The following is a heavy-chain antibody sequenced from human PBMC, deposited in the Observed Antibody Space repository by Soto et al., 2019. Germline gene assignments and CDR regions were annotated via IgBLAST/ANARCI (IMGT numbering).Heavy chain of an antibody. CDR1: CGYFRGFG. J-gene: IGHJ5*02. V-gene: IGHV4-34*01. CDR3: ARVGYIAAAGMVSYNWFDP. CDR2: INHSGST. Sequence: SLPSGVFCGYFRGFGWRWIRQPPGKGLEWIGEINHSGSTNYNPSLKSRVTISVDTSKNQFSLKLSSVTAADTAVYYCARVGYIAAAGMVSYNWFDPWGQGTLVTVSS. D-gene: IGHD6-13*01.